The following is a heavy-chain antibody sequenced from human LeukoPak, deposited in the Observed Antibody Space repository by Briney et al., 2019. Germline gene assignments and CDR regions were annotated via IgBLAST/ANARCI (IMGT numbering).Heavy chain of an antibody. CDR3: ARDCSGGSCYSGVGVDP. V-gene: IGHV4-61*02. CDR1: GGSISSGSYY. Sequence: SQTLSLTCTVSGGSISSGSYYWSWIRQPAGKGLEWIGRIYTSGSTNYNPSLKRRVTISVDTSKNQFSLKLSSVTAADTAVYYCARDCSGGSCYSGVGVDPWGQGTLVTVSS. D-gene: IGHD2-15*01. CDR2: IYTSGST. J-gene: IGHJ5*02.